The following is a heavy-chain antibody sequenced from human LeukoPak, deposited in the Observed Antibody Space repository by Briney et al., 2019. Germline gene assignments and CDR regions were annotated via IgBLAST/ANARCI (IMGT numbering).Heavy chain of an antibody. CDR2: IIPILGIA. J-gene: IGHJ6*02. CDR3: ARGYYYDSSGFYYYGMDV. Sequence: SVKVSCKASGGTFSSYAISWVRQAPGQGLEWMGRIIPILGIANYAQKFQGRVTITADKSTSTAYMELSSLRSEDTAVYYCARGYYYDSSGFYYYGMDVWGQGTTVTVSS. V-gene: IGHV1-69*04. D-gene: IGHD3-22*01. CDR1: GGTFSSYA.